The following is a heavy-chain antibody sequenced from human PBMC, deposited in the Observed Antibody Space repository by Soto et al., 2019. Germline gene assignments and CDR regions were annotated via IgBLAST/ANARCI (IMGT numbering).Heavy chain of an antibody. V-gene: IGHV1-46*01. Sequence: QVQLVQSGTEVKKPGASVKVSCKASGYTFLDFYIHWVRQAPGQGLEWMGFINPSGGGTTYAQKFQGRLTMTRDTSTSTVYMELISLRSEDTAIYYCARDKPFSPGYWGQGTLVT. CDR3: ARDKPFSPGY. J-gene: IGHJ4*02. CDR2: INPSGGGT. D-gene: IGHD3-3*02. CDR1: GYTFLDFY.